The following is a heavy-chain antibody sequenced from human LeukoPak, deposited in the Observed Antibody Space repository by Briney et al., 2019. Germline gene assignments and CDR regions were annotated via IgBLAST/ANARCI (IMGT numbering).Heavy chain of an antibody. CDR3: ARPSGGYCSSTSCYRYYGMDV. Sequence: GASVKVSCKASGYTFTSYYMHWVRQAPGQGLEWMGGIIPIFGTANYAQKFQGRVTITADESTSTAYMELSSLRSEDTAVYYCARPSGGYCSSTSCYRYYGMDVWGQGTTVTVSS. J-gene: IGHJ6*02. D-gene: IGHD2-2*01. V-gene: IGHV1-69*13. CDR2: IIPIFGTA. CDR1: GYTFTSYY.